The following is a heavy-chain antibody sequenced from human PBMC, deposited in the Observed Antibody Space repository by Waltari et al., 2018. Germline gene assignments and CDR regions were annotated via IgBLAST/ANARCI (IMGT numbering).Heavy chain of an antibody. CDR2: INTNSGGT. J-gene: IGHJ3*02. Sequence: QVQLVQSGAEVKKPGASVKVSCKASGYTFTGYYMHWVRQAPGQGLEWMGRINTNSGGTNYAPKFQGRVTMTSDTSISTAYMELSRLRSDDTAVYYCARGRWIQERGAFDIWGQGTMVTVSS. CDR1: GYTFTGYY. CDR3: ARGRWIQERGAFDI. V-gene: IGHV1-2*06. D-gene: IGHD5-18*01.